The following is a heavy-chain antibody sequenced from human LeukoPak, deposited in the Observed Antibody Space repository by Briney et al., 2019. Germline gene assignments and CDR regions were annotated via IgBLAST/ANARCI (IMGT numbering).Heavy chain of an antibody. Sequence: SETLSLTCTVSGASISSYYWYWIRQPPGKGLEWIGYIYSSANTDYNPSLKSRVTISVDTSKNQFSLKLTSVTAADTAVYYCAREGTVNDFDYWGQGILVTVSP. V-gene: IGHV4-59*01. CDR1: GASISSYY. D-gene: IGHD2-8*01. CDR2: IYSSANT. CDR3: AREGTVNDFDY. J-gene: IGHJ4*02.